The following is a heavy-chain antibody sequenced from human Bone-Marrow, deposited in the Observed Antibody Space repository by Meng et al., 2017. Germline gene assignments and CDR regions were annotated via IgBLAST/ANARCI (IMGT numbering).Heavy chain of an antibody. CDR2: INHSGST. Sequence: SETLSLTCAVYGGSFSGYYWSWIRQPPGKGLEWIGEINHSGSTNYNPSLKSRVTISVDTSKNQFSLKLSSVTAADTAVYYCARVVPYYYDSSGYCFDYWGQGTLVTVSS. CDR1: GGSFSGYY. D-gene: IGHD3-22*01. CDR3: ARVVPYYYDSSGYCFDY. V-gene: IGHV4-34*01. J-gene: IGHJ4*02.